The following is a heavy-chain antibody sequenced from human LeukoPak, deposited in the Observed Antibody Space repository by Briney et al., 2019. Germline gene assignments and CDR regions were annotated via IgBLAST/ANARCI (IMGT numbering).Heavy chain of an antibody. CDR1: GYTFSDYY. Sequence: ASVKVSCEASGYTFSDYYIHWVRQAPGQGLEWMGWINSYSGGTNYAEKFQGRVTMTRDTSISTAYMESSSLRSDDTAVYYCARATGNVPRQDWGQGTLVTVSS. J-gene: IGHJ4*02. CDR3: ARATGNVPRQD. CDR2: INSYSGGT. V-gene: IGHV1-2*02. D-gene: IGHD2-2*01.